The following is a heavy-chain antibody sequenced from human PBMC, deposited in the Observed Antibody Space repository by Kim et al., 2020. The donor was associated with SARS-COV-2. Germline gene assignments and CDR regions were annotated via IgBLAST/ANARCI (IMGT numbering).Heavy chain of an antibody. CDR2: ISYDGSNK. D-gene: IGHD6-13*01. J-gene: IGHJ3*01. V-gene: IGHV3-30-3*01. Sequence: AVISYDGSNKYYADSVKGRFTISRDNSKNTLYLQLNSLRAEDTAVYYCSRDDSVVGYSRSGYNAF. CDR3: SRDDSVVGYSRSGYNAF.